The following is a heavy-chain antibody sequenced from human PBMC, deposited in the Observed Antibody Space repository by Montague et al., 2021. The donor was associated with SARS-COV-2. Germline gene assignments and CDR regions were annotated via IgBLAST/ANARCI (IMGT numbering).Heavy chain of an antibody. Sequence: SETLSLTCAVYCGSFSDYYWTWIRQSPGKGLEWIAEINHSGTTNYNFNPSLRSRVTISVDTSKSQFSLKLSSVTAADTGVYYCARWDPQTLTLIGLRGKSSIDYWGQGTLVTVSS. CDR1: CGSFSDYY. CDR3: ARWDPQTLTLIGLRGKSSIDY. J-gene: IGHJ4*02. D-gene: IGHD4-23*01. V-gene: IGHV4-34*01. CDR2: INHSGTT.